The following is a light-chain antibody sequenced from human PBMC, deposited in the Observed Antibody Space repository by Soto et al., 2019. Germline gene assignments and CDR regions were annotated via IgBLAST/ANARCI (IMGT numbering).Light chain of an antibody. CDR2: GAS. Sequence: DIVMTQSPATLSVFPGERATLSCRASQSVGSNLAWYRQTPGQAPRLLIYGASTRATGIPGRFSGSGSGTEFTLTISSLQSEDFAVYYCQQYNDWPPLTFGGGTKAEIK. J-gene: IGKJ4*01. CDR1: QSVGSN. V-gene: IGKV3-15*01. CDR3: QQYNDWPPLT.